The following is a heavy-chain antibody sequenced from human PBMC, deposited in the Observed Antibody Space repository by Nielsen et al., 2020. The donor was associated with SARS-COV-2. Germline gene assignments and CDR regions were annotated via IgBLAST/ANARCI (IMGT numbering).Heavy chain of an antibody. Sequence: SETLSLTFTVPGGSISSYYWSWIRQPPGKGLEWIGYISNTGSTNYNPSLQSRVTISVDTSKNQFSLKLSSVTAADTAVYYCARDHGYNYAYGHYYYGMDVWGQGTTVTVSS. CDR2: ISNTGST. V-gene: IGHV4-59*01. J-gene: IGHJ6*02. CDR1: GGSISSYY. CDR3: ARDHGYNYAYGHYYYGMDV. D-gene: IGHD5-24*01.